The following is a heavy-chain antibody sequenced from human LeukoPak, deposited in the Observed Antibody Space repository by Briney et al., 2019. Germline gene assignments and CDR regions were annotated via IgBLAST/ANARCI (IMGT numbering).Heavy chain of an antibody. CDR2: ISRTGNSI. CDR1: GFTLSSYE. J-gene: IGHJ4*02. Sequence: GGSLRLSCAASGFTLSSYEMNWVRLAPGKGLEWISYISRTGNSIYYADSVKGRFTISRDSAKNSLYLQMNRLRAEDTAVYYCARGPYSSNWYVDYWDQGTLVTVAS. D-gene: IGHD6-13*01. CDR3: ARGPYSSNWYVDY. V-gene: IGHV3-48*03.